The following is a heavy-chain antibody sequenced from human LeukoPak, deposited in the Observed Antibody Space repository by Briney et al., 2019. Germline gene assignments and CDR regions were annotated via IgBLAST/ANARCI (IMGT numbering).Heavy chain of an antibody. CDR3: ARAEYDILTGSSVPSDY. CDR1: GYTFTSYG. V-gene: IGHV1-18*01. Sequence: ASVRVSCKASGYTFTSYGISWVRQAPGQGLEWMGWISAYNGNTNYAQKLQGRVTMTTDTSTSTAYMELRSLRSDDTAVYYCARAEYDILTGSSVPSDYWGQGTLVTVSS. CDR2: ISAYNGNT. J-gene: IGHJ4*02. D-gene: IGHD3-9*01.